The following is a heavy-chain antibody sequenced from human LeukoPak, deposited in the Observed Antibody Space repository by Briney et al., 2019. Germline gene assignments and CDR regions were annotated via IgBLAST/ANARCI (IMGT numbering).Heavy chain of an antibody. V-gene: IGHV3-21*01. Sequence: GGSLRLSCAASGFTFSGYSMNWVRQAPGKGLEWVSSISSSSSYIYYADSVKGRFTISRDNAKNSLYLQMNSLRAEDTAVYYCARLEKGAFDMWGQGTMVTVSS. D-gene: IGHD3-3*01. CDR3: ARLEKGAFDM. J-gene: IGHJ3*02. CDR1: GFTFSGYS. CDR2: ISSSSSYI.